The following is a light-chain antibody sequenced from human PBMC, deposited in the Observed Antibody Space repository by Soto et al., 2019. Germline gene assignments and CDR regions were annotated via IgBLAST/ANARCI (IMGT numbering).Light chain of an antibody. CDR2: ASS. CDR3: QQYYHWGLS. J-gene: IGKJ4*01. CDR1: QNVANN. V-gene: IGKV3D-15*01. Sequence: VMTQSPANLSVSPGEGDTLFCRASQNVANNIAWYQVKPAQPPRLLIYASSTRATGIPATFSGSGSETQFSLTISSLQSEDSAVYYCQQYYHWGLSFGGGTKVEI.